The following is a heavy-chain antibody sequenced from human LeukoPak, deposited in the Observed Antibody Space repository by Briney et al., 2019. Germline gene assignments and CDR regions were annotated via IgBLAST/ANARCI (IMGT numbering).Heavy chain of an antibody. Sequence: KTSETLSLTCAVSGGSISSYYWSWIRQPPGKGLEWIGYIYYSGSTNYNPSLKSRVTISVDTSKNQFSLKLSSVTAADTAVYYCARVGRGYYYYGMDVWGQGTTVTVSS. V-gene: IGHV4-59*08. CDR1: GGSISSYY. J-gene: IGHJ6*02. D-gene: IGHD3-10*01. CDR3: ARVGRGYYYYGMDV. CDR2: IYYSGST.